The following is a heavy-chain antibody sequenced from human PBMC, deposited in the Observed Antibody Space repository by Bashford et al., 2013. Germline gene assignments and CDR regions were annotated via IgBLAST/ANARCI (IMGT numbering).Heavy chain of an antibody. Sequence: PSVKVSCKASGYTFTSYAMHWVRQAPGQRLEWMGWINAGNGNTKYSQKFQGRVTITRDTSASTAYMELSSLRSEDTAVYYCARDGYCSSTSCTHYYYYGMDVWGQGTTVTVSS. CDR2: INAGNGNT. D-gene: IGHD2-2*03. CDR1: GYTFTSYA. J-gene: IGHJ6*02. V-gene: IGHV1-3*01. CDR3: ARDGYCSSTSCTHYYYYGMDV.